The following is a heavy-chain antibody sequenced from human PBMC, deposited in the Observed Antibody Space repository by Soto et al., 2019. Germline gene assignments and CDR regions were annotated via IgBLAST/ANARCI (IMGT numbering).Heavy chain of an antibody. D-gene: IGHD3-16*01. Sequence: QVQLVQSGADVKKPGSSVKVSCKTSGGPFGSSAISWVRQAPAQGLEWMGEIIPVFDKANYAQNFQGRLTITADEPTGTVFMQLSSLRSEDTAVYFCARLRRDWGDAFDLWXLGTFVTVSS. V-gene: IGHV1-69*01. CDR3: ARLRRDWGDAFDL. CDR1: GGPFGSSA. CDR2: IIPVFDKA. J-gene: IGHJ3*01.